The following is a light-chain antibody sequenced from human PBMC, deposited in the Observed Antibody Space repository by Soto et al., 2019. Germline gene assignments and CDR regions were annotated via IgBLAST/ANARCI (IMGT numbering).Light chain of an antibody. V-gene: IGKV1-9*01. CDR2: AAS. CDR3: QQRNSSPPSD. Sequence: DIQLTQSPPFVSASVGDRVTISCRASQGISSYLAWYQQKPGKAPKLLIYAASTLQSGLPSRFSVTGSLTDFTLTICALQPENFASYDRQQRNSSPPSDFGPGTNVYI. J-gene: IGKJ3*01. CDR1: QGISSY.